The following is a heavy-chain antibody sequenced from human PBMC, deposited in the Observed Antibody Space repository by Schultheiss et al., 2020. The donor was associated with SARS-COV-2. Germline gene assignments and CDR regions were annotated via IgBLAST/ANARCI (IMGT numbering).Heavy chain of an antibody. CDR3: ARDLEPNWGIENGTLFDY. CDR2: ISSSSSTI. CDR1: GFTFSSYS. V-gene: IGHV3-48*01. Sequence: GGSLRLSCAASGFTFSSYSMNWVRQAPGKGLEWVSYISSSSSTIYYADSVKGRFTISRDNAKNSLYLQMNSLRAEDTAVYYCARDLEPNWGIENGTLFDYWGQGTLVTVSS. D-gene: IGHD7-27*01. J-gene: IGHJ4*02.